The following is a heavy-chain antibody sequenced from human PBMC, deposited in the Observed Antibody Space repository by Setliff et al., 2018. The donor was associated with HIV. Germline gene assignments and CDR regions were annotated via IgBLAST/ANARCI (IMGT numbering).Heavy chain of an antibody. CDR3: ARYGPASVIWFGYLDY. Sequence: SETLSLTCSVSGGSISGYYWTWIRQPPGKGLEWIATVFSGGSSKYNPSLWSRVTISVDTSKNQFYLKMDSVTAADTAFYYCARYGPASVIWFGYLDYWGPGMSVTVSS. CDR2: VFSGGSS. CDR1: GGSISGYY. J-gene: IGHJ4*02. V-gene: IGHV4-59*05. D-gene: IGHD3-10*01.